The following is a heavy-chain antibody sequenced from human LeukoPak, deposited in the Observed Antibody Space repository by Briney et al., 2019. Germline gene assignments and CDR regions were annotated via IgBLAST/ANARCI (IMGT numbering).Heavy chain of an antibody. J-gene: IGHJ3*02. CDR2: IYHSGST. V-gene: IGHV4-30-2*01. CDR1: GGSISSGGYS. Sequence: SETLSLTCAVSGGSISSGGYSWSWIRQPPGKGLEWIGYIYHSGSTYYNPSLKSRVAISVDRSKNQFSLKLSSVTAADTAVYYCARGDDILTGYYAFDIWGQGRMVTVSS. CDR3: ARGDDILTGYYAFDI. D-gene: IGHD3-9*01.